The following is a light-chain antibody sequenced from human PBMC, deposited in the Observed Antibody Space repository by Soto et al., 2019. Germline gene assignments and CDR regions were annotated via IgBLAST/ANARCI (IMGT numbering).Light chain of an antibody. Sequence: DIQMTQSPSTLSASVGDRVTITCRASQSISSWMTWYQQKPGKAPKLLIYKASSLKSGVPSRFSGSGSGTEFTLAISSLQPDDFATYYCQQYIAYPYTFGQGTRLEIK. V-gene: IGKV1-5*03. CDR1: QSISSW. J-gene: IGKJ2*01. CDR2: KAS. CDR3: QQYIAYPYT.